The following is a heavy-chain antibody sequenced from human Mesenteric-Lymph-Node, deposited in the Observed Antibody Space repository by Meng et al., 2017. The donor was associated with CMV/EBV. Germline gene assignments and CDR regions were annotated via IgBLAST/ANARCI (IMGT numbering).Heavy chain of an antibody. D-gene: IGHD3-9*01. CDR1: GYSFTSYW. CDR3: VAPQRFFDWLPPGY. Sequence: GGSLRLSCKGSGYSFTSYWIGWVRQMPGKGLEWMGIIYPGDSDTRYSPSFQGQVTISADKSISTAYLQWSSLKASDSAIYYCVAPQRFFDWLPPGYWGQGTLVTVSS. J-gene: IGHJ4*02. CDR2: IYPGDSDT. V-gene: IGHV5-51*01.